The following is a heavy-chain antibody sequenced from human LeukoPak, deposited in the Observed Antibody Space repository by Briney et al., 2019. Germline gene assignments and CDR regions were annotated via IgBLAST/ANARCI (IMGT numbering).Heavy chain of an antibody. CDR2: IQYDGSGQ. CDR1: GFTFSNYG. Sequence: GGSLRLSCAASGFTFSNYGMHWVRQAPGKGLEWVAFIQYDGSGQYYADSVKGRFTFSRDNFKHTLYLQMNSLRPENTAVYYCAKGSGWYLDCWGQGTLVTVSS. CDR3: AKGSGWYLDC. D-gene: IGHD6-19*01. V-gene: IGHV3-30*02. J-gene: IGHJ4*02.